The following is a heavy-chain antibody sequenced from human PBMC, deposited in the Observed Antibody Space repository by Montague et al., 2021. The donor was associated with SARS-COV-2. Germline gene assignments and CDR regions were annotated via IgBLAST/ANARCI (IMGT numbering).Heavy chain of an antibody. CDR1: GFTFSSYA. V-gene: IGHV3-30*04. J-gene: IGHJ6*03. Sequence: SLRLSCAASGFTFSSYAMHWVRQAPGKGLEWVAVISYDGSNKYYADSVKGRFTISRDNSKNTLYLQMNSLRAEDTAVYYCARDYRYYDLWSGYSKGQNYYYYYYMDVWGKGTTVTVSS. CDR2: ISYDGSNK. CDR3: ARDYRYYDLWSGYSKGQNYYYYYYMDV. D-gene: IGHD3-3*01.